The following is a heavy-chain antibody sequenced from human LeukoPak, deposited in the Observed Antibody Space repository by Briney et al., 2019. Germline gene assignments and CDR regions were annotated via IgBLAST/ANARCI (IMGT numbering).Heavy chain of an antibody. Sequence: SVKVSCKTSGGTFTSDAISWVRQAPGQGLEWMGGIIHIFDSPNYAQKFQDRLTITTDESTTTAYMELSSLTSDDTAIYYCAVGIVPAAHLDHWGQGTLVTVSS. CDR1: GGTFTSDA. CDR2: IIHIFDSP. J-gene: IGHJ4*02. V-gene: IGHV1-69*05. D-gene: IGHD2-2*01. CDR3: AVGIVPAAHLDH.